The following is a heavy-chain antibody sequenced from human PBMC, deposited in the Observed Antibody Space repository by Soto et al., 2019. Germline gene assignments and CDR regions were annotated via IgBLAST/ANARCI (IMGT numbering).Heavy chain of an antibody. V-gene: IGHV3-30*18. CDR2: ISYDGSNK. J-gene: IGHJ4*02. CDR3: AKEWVDSSGYIDY. D-gene: IGHD3-22*01. Sequence: QVQLVESGGGVVQPGRSLRLSCAASGFTFSSYGMHWVRQAPGKGLEWVAVISYDGSNKYYADSVKGRFTISRDNSKNTLYLQMNSLRAEDTAVYYCAKEWVDSSGYIDYWGQGTLVTVSS. CDR1: GFTFSSYG.